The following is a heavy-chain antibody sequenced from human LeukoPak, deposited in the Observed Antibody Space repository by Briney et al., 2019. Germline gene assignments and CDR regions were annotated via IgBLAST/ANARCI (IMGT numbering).Heavy chain of an antibody. Sequence: SQTLSLTCTVSGGSISSGGYYWSWLRQHPGKGLEWIGYIYYSGSTYYNPSLKSRVTISVDTSKNQFSLKLSSVTAADTAVYYCARGWRDTAMVKDYWGQGTLVTVSS. D-gene: IGHD5-18*01. CDR3: ARGWRDTAMVKDY. CDR2: IYYSGST. J-gene: IGHJ4*02. V-gene: IGHV4-31*03. CDR1: GGSISSGGYY.